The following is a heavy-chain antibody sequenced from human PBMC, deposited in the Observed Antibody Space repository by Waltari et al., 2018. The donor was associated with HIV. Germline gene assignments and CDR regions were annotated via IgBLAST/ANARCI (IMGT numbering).Heavy chain of an antibody. Sequence: QVQLQESGPGLVKPSQTLSLTCTVSGGSISSGSYYWSWIRQPAGKGLEWIGRIYTSGSTNYNPSLKSRVTISVDTSKNQFSLKLSSVTAADTAVYYCARRDNITMVEYWGQGTLVTVSS. V-gene: IGHV4-61*02. CDR1: GGSISSGSYY. J-gene: IGHJ4*02. CDR2: IYTSGST. CDR3: ARRDNITMVEY. D-gene: IGHD3-10*01.